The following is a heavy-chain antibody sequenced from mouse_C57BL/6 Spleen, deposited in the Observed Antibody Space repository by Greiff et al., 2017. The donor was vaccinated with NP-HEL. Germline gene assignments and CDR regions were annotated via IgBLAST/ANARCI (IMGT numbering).Heavy chain of an antibody. CDR1: GYTFTSYW. CDR2: IHPNSGST. J-gene: IGHJ2*01. CDR3: AREATVVSFDY. V-gene: IGHV1-64*01. D-gene: IGHD1-1*01. Sequence: QVQLQQSGAELVKPGASVKLSCKASGYTFTSYWMHWVKQRPGQGLEWIGMIHPNSGSTNYNEKFKSKATLTVDKSSSTAYMQLSSLTSEDSAVYYCAREATVVSFDYWGQGTTLTVSS.